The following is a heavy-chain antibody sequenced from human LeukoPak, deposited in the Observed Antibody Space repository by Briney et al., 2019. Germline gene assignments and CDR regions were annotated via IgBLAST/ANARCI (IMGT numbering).Heavy chain of an antibody. CDR2: ISSSSSYI. V-gene: IGHV3-21*01. D-gene: IGHD3-3*01. CDR3: ARAAPYDFWSGYYYYGMDV. CDR1: GFTFSSYS. J-gene: IGHJ6*02. Sequence: GGSLRLSCAASGFTFSSYSMNWVRQAPGKGLEWVSSISSSSSYIYYADSVKGRFTISRDNAKNSLYLQMNSLRAEDTAVYYCARAAPYDFWSGYYYYGMDVWGQGTTVTVSS.